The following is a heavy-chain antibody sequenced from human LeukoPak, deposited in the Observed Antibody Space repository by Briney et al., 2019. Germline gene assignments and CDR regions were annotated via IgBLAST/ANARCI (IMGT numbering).Heavy chain of an antibody. D-gene: IGHD6-13*01. CDR1: GYTFTSYD. Sequence: GASVKVSCKASGYTFTSYDVNWVRQATGQGLEWMGWMNPNSGNTGYAQEFQGRVTMTEDTSTDTAYMELSSPRSEDTAVYYCATESPGYSSSWCRSDLDYWGQGTLVTVSP. J-gene: IGHJ4*02. V-gene: IGHV1-8*01. CDR3: ATESPGYSSSWCRSDLDY. CDR2: MNPNSGNT.